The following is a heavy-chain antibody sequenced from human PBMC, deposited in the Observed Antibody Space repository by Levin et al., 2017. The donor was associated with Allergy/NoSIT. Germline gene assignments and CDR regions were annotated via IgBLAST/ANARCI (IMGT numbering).Heavy chain of an antibody. CDR1: GASTSRGGYY. D-gene: IGHD3-9*01. J-gene: IGHJ4*02. V-gene: IGHV4-31*03. CDR2: IYYDGDT. Sequence: SQTLSLTCSVSGASTSRGGYYWGWVRQHPGQGLEWIRYIYYDGDTFYNPSLKSRAAISLDKSKNQVSLKLTSVTAADTAVYYCTRAQTGYVSPFDYWGQGTLVTVSS. CDR3: TRAQTGYVSPFDY.